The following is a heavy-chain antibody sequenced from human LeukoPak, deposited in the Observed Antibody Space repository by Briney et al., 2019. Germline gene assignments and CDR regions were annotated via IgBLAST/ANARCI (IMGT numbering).Heavy chain of an antibody. CDR1: GYSISSGYY. Sequence: SETLSLTCTVSGYSISSGYYWGWIRQPPGKGLEWIGSIYHSGSTYYNPSLKSRVTISVDTSKNQFSLKLSSVTAADTAVYYCARAYNFWSGYSHWGQGTLVTVSS. V-gene: IGHV4-38-2*02. CDR2: IYHSGST. J-gene: IGHJ4*02. D-gene: IGHD3-3*01. CDR3: ARAYNFWSGYSH.